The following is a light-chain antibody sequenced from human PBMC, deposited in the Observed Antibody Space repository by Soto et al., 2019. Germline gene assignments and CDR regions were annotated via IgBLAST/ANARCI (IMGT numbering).Light chain of an antibody. CDR3: QQYNNYWT. CDR2: KAS. CDR1: QSISTW. J-gene: IGKJ1*01. V-gene: IGKV1-5*03. Sequence: DIQMTQSPPTLSASVGDRVTITCRASQSISTWLAWYQQKPGKVPKVLIYKASNLESGVPPRFSGSGSGTEFTLTISSLQPDDSATYYCQQYNNYWTFGQGTKVDIK.